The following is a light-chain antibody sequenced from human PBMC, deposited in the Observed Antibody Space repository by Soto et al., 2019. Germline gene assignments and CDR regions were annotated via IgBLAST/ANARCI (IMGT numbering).Light chain of an antibody. CDR2: DAS. Sequence: EVVLTQSPATLSLSPGERATLSCGASQTLANYLAWYQQRPGQAPRLLIYDASNRATGIPARFSGSGSGTDFTLTISSLEPEDSAVYYCQQRSDSYTFGQGTTLEIK. V-gene: IGKV3-11*01. J-gene: IGKJ2*01. CDR3: QQRSDSYT. CDR1: QTLANY.